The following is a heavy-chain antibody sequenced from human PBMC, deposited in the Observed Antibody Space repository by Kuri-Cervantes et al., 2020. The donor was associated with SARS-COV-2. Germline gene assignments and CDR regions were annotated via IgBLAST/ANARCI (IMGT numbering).Heavy chain of an antibody. CDR3: ARSGRRGGLVDY. J-gene: IGHJ4*02. Sequence: ASVKVSCKASGGTFSSYAISWVRQATGQGLEWMGWMNPNSGNTGYAQKFQGRVTMTRNTSISTAYMELSSLRSEDTAVYYCARSGRRGGLVDYWGQGTLVTVSS. CDR2: MNPNSGNT. CDR1: GGTFSSYA. V-gene: IGHV1-8*02. D-gene: IGHD6-19*01.